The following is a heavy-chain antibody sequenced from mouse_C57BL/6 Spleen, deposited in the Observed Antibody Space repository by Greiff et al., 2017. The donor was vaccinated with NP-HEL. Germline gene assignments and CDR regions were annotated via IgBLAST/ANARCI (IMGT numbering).Heavy chain of an antibody. D-gene: IGHD2-3*01. CDR3: ARGDGYYVLRVYYAMDY. V-gene: IGHV1-53*01. Sequence: QVQLQQPGTELVKPGASVKLSCKASGYTFTSYWMHWVKQRPGQGLEWIGNINPSNGGTNYNEKFKSKATLTVDKSSSTAYMQLSSLTSEDSAVYYCARGDGYYVLRVYYAMDYWGQGTSVTVSS. CDR2: INPSNGGT. CDR1: GYTFTSYW. J-gene: IGHJ4*01.